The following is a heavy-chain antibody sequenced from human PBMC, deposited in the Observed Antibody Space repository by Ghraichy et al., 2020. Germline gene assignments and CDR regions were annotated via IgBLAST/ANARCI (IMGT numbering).Heavy chain of an antibody. CDR3: ASHQYYYDSSGYQGVDY. CDR1: GGTFSSYA. D-gene: IGHD3-22*01. V-gene: IGHV1-69*04. CDR2: IIPILGIA. J-gene: IGHJ4*02. Sequence: SVKVSCKASGGTFSSYAISWVRQAPGQGLEWMGRIIPILGIANYAQKFQGRVTITADKSTSTAYMELSSLESEDTAVYYCASHQYYYDSSGYQGVDYWGQGTLVTVSS.